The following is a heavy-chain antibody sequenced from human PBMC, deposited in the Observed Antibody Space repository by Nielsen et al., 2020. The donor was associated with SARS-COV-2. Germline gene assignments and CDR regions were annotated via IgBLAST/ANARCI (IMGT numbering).Heavy chain of an antibody. D-gene: IGHD3-22*01. CDR3: VRVRDDGYYYDTGPFDY. CDR1: GFTFSGYY. CDR2: INSDGSRS. V-gene: IGHV3-74*01. Sequence: GGSLRLSCAGSGFTFSGYYMNWVRQAPGKGLMWVSRINSDGSRSAYADAVKGRFIIARDNARDTLSLQMNSLSAEDTAVYYCVRVRDDGYYYDTGPFDYWGQGTLVTVSS. J-gene: IGHJ4*02.